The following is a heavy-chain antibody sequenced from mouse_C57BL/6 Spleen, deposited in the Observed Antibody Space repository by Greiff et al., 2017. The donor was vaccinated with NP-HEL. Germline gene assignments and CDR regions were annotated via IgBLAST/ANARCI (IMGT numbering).Heavy chain of an antibody. Sequence: QVQLQQPGAELVRPGSSVKLSCKASGYTFTSYWMHWVKQRPIQGLEWIGNIDPSDSGTHYNQKFKDKATLTVDKSSSTAYMQLSSLTSEDSAVYYCARGYYDYFDYWGQGTTLTVSS. V-gene: IGHV1-52*01. CDR3: ARGYYDYFDY. D-gene: IGHD2-4*01. J-gene: IGHJ2*01. CDR2: IDPSDSGT. CDR1: GYTFTSYW.